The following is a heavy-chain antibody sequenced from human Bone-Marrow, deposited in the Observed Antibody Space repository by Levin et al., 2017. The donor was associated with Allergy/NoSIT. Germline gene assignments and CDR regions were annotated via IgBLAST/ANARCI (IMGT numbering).Heavy chain of an antibody. CDR3: AREGLFMVRVFDY. CDR2: ISSRNTTI. Sequence: PGGSLRLSCAASGFSFSSYEMNWVRQAPGKGLEWVSYISSRNTTIYYADSVKGRFTISRDNAANSLYLQMNSPRAEDTAIYYCAREGLFMVRVFDYWGRGTLVTVSS. D-gene: IGHD3-10*01. CDR1: GFSFSSYE. J-gene: IGHJ4*02. V-gene: IGHV3-48*03.